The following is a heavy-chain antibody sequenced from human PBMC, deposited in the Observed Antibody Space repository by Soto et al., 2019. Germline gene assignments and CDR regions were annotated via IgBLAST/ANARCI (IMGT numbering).Heavy chain of an antibody. CDR1: GFTFSIYA. V-gene: IGHV3-23*01. CDR2: MSRTGDNT. Sequence: PGGSLRLSCAASGFTFSIYAMTWVRQPPGKGLEWVSSMSRTGDNTYYADSVKGRFTISRDNSGNTVYLQMNSLNAGDTALYYCAKTESFNGYYNAFDSWGQGTRVTVSS. J-gene: IGHJ4*02. D-gene: IGHD3-9*01. CDR3: AKTESFNGYYNAFDS.